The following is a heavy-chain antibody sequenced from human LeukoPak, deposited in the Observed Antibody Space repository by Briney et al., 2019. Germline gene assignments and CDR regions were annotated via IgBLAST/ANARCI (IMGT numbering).Heavy chain of an antibody. CDR1: GFTFSSFS. Sequence: GGSLRLSCAASGFTFSSFSMNWVRQAPGKGLEWVSSISSGGDYKHYADSVKGRFTISRDNSKNTLYLQMNSLRADDTAVYYCAMKAVPRPRLHDAFDFRGQGTVVSVSS. V-gene: IGHV3-21*04. CDR3: AMKAVPRPRLHDAFDF. CDR2: ISSGGDYK. D-gene: IGHD5-24*01. J-gene: IGHJ3*01.